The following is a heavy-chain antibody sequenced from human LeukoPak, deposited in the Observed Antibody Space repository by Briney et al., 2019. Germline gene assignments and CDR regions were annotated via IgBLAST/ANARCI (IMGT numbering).Heavy chain of an antibody. CDR3: AKAKPSSGWLLDY. D-gene: IGHD6-19*01. CDR2: ISYDGSNK. Sequence: GGSLRLSCAASGFTFSSYGMHWVRQAPGKGLEWVAVISYDGSNKYYADSVKGRFTISRDNSKNTLYLRMNSLRAEDTAVYYCAKAKPSSGWLLDYWGQGTLVTVSS. J-gene: IGHJ4*02. V-gene: IGHV3-30*18. CDR1: GFTFSSYG.